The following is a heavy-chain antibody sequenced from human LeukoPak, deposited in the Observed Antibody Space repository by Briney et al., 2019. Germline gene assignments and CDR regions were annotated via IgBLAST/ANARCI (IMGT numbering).Heavy chain of an antibody. CDR3: ARDYCSSTSCYTGRVDY. D-gene: IGHD2-2*02. V-gene: IGHV1-2*02. CDR2: INPNSGGT. J-gene: IGHJ4*02. CDR1: GYTFTGYY. Sequence: GASVKVSCKASGYTFTGYYMHWVRQAPGQGLEWVGWINPNSGGTNYAQKFQGRVTMTRDTSISTAYMELSRLRSDDTAVYYCARDYCSSTSCYTGRVDYWGQGTLVTVSS.